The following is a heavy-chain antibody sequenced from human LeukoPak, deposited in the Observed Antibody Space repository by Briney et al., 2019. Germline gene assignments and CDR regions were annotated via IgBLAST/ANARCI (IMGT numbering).Heavy chain of an antibody. CDR3: AGSHDTSGYFDY. D-gene: IGHD3-22*01. J-gene: IGHJ4*02. CDR1: GFTFSSYG. Sequence: PGGSLRLSCAASGFTFSSYGMHWVRQAPGKGLEWVAFIWYDGSNKYYADSVKGRLTISRDNSKNTLYLQMNSLRAEDTAVYYCAGSHDTSGYFDYWGQGTLVTVSS. CDR2: IWYDGSNK. V-gene: IGHV3-30*02.